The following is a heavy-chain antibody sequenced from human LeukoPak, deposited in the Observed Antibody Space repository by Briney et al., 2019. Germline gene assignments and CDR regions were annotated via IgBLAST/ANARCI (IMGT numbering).Heavy chain of an antibody. D-gene: IGHD1-20*01. Sequence: ASVKVSCKASGYTFSGYSMNWVRQAPGQGLEWMGRINPNSGVAYYAQKFQGRVTMTSDTSITTAYMELSSLTSEDTATYYCARDASNWSAFDSWGQGTLVIVSS. CDR2: INPNSGVA. J-gene: IGHJ5*01. CDR3: ARDASNWSAFDS. V-gene: IGHV1-2*06. CDR1: GYTFSGYS.